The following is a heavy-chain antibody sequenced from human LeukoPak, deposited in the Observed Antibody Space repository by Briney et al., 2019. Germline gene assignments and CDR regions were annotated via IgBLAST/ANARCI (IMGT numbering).Heavy chain of an antibody. J-gene: IGHJ4*02. CDR2: TYHSGST. Sequence: SGTLSLTCAVSGGSISSTNWWSWVRQPPGKGLEWIGETYHSGSTNYNPSLKSRVIISVDKSKNQFSLKLSSVTAADTAVYYCTGNGCYSLEYWGQGTLVTVSS. CDR1: GGSISSTNW. CDR3: TGNGCYSLEY. V-gene: IGHV4-4*02. D-gene: IGHD3-3*01.